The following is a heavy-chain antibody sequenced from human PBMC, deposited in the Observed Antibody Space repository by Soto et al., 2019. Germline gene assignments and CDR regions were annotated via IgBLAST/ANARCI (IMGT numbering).Heavy chain of an antibody. J-gene: IGHJ4*02. Sequence: GGSLRLSCVASRFTFTGYAMSWVRQSPGKGLEWVAAISASGGATIHADSVKGRLTISRDNSKNTLYLQMNSLRAEDTAVYYCAKDVEGGSLFRGAFDYWGQGTQVTVSS. CDR2: ISASGGAT. V-gene: IGHV3-23*01. CDR3: AKDVEGGSLFRGAFDY. CDR1: RFTFTGYA. D-gene: IGHD1-26*01.